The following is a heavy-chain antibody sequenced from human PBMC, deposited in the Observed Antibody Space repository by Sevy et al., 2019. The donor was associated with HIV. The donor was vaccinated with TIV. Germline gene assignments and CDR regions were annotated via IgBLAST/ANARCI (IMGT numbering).Heavy chain of an antibody. V-gene: IGHV3-11*01. J-gene: IGHJ4*02. D-gene: IGHD6-13*01. Sequence: GGSLRLSCAASGFTFSDYYMSWIRQAPGKGLEWVSYISSSGSTIYYADSVKGRFTISRDNAKNSLYLQMNSLRAEDTALYYCARGGFSSSWPAHFNYWGQGTLVTVSS. CDR1: GFTFSDYY. CDR3: ARGGFSSSWPAHFNY. CDR2: ISSSGSTI.